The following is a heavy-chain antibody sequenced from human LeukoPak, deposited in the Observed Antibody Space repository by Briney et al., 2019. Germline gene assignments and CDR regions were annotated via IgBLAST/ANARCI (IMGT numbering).Heavy chain of an antibody. Sequence: GGSLRLSCAASGLTFSNYAMTWVRQAPGKGLEWVSGIGGSGGSTYYADSVKGRFTISRDNSKNTLYLQMDSLRAEDTAVYYCAKTMGSIFSPFDDWGQGTLVTVSS. CDR2: IGGSGGST. D-gene: IGHD3-3*01. CDR3: AKTMGSIFSPFDD. CDR1: GLTFSNYA. J-gene: IGHJ4*02. V-gene: IGHV3-23*01.